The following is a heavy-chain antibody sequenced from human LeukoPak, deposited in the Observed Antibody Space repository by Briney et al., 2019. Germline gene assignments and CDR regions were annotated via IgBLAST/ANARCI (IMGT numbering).Heavy chain of an antibody. J-gene: IGHJ5*02. Sequence: ETLSLTCAVYGGSFSGYYWSWIRQPPGKGLEWVSAISGSGGSTYYADSVKGRFTISRDNSKNTLYLQMNSLRAEDTAVYYCAKDRGVTMVRGANWFDPWGQGTLVTVSS. V-gene: IGHV3-23*01. CDR2: ISGSGGST. CDR1: GGSFSGYY. D-gene: IGHD3-10*01. CDR3: AKDRGVTMVRGANWFDP.